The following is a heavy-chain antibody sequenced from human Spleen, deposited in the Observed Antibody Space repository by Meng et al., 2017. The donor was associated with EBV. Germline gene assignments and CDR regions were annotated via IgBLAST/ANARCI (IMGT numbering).Heavy chain of an antibody. D-gene: IGHD1-26*01. V-gene: IGHV3-30-3*01. CDR3: AREGGSYGLYDS. CDR2: ISYDGSNK. CDR1: GFTFSSYA. J-gene: IGHJ4*02. Sequence: QVQLVESGGGVVQPGRSLRLSCAASGFTFSSYAMHWVRQAPGKWLEWVSVISYDGSNKYYADSVKGRFIISRDNAKNSLYLQMSSLRAEDTALYHCAREGGSYGLYDSWGQGTLVTVSS.